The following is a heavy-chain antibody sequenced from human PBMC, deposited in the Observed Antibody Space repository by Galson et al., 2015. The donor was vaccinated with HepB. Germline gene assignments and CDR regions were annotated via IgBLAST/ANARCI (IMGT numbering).Heavy chain of an antibody. V-gene: IGHV3-72*01. D-gene: IGHD1-1*01. J-gene: IGHJ4*02. CDR3: TRVEGYNL. CDR2: SRNRANSYTT. Sequence: SLRLSCAASGFTFSEQYMDWVRQPPGKGLEWVGRSRNRANSYTTEYAASVKGRFTISRDNSKNSVYLQMNSLKIEDTAVYSCTRVEGYNLWGQGTLVTISS. CDR1: GFTFSEQY.